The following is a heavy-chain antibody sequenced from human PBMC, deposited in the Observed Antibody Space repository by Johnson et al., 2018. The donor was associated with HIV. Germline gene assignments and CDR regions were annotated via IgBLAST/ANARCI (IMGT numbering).Heavy chain of an antibody. D-gene: IGHD6-13*01. V-gene: IGHV3-30*02. Sequence: QVQLVESGGGVVQPGGSLRLSCAASGFTFSSYGMHWVRQAPGKGLEWVAFIRYAGSNKYYADSVKGRFIISRDNSKNTLLLQMNSLSAEDTAVYYCAKCIWGSSLIDAFDIWGQGTRVTVSS. J-gene: IGHJ3*02. CDR3: AKCIWGSSLIDAFDI. CDR2: IRYAGSNK. CDR1: GFTFSSYG.